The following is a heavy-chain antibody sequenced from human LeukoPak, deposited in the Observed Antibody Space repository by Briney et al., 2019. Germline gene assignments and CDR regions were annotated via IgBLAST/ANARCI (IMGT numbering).Heavy chain of an antibody. D-gene: IGHD3-10*01. Sequence: SETLSLTCTVSGGSISSYYWGWIRQPPGKGLEWIGSIYYSGSTYYNPSLKSRVTISVDTSKNQFSLKLSSVTAADTAVYYCARDVPLGPPYGSGSPSGVYWGQGTLVTVSS. J-gene: IGHJ4*02. CDR1: GGSISSYY. V-gene: IGHV4-39*07. CDR3: ARDVPLGPPYGSGSPSGVY. CDR2: IYYSGST.